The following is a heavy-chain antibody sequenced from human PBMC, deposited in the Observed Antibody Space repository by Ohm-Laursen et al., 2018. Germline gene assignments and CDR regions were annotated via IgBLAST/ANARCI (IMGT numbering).Heavy chain of an antibody. D-gene: IGHD6-19*01. CDR3: AKAPEAVAGTIDY. CDR2: ISGSGGST. V-gene: IGHV3-23*01. Sequence: SLRLTCAASGFTFSSYAMSWVRQAPGKGLEWVSAISGSGGSTYYADSVKGRFTISRDNSKNTLHLQMNSLRAEDTAVYYCAKAPEAVAGTIDYWGQGTLVTVSS. CDR1: GFTFSSYA. J-gene: IGHJ4*02.